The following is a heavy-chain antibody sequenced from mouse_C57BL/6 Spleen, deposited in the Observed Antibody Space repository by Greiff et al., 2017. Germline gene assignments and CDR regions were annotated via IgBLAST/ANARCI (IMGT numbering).Heavy chain of an antibody. CDR2: IYPRDGST. J-gene: IGHJ2*01. CDR1: GYTFTDHT. D-gene: IGHD1-1*01. Sequence: VLLQQSDAELVKPGASVTISCKVSGYTFTDHTIHWMKQRPEQGLEWIGYIYPRDGSTKYNEKFKGKATVTADKSSSTAYMQLNSLTSEDSAVYFCARGGFITTVVSYFDYWGQGTTLTVSS. V-gene: IGHV1-78*01. CDR3: ARGGFITTVVSYFDY.